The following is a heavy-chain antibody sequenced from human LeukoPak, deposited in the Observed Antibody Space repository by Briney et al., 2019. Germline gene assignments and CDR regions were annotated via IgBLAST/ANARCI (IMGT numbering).Heavy chain of an antibody. CDR3: ARRGSWGQPRPFDY. V-gene: IGHV4-61*01. Sequence: SETLSLTCTVSGGSISSGSYYWNWIRQAPGKGLEWLGYIYYTGSTTYNPSVKSRITISLDTSKKQVSLKLRSVTAADTAVYHCARRGSWGQPRPFDYWGQGSLVTVSS. CDR2: IYYTGST. CDR1: GGSISSGSYY. D-gene: IGHD3-16*01. J-gene: IGHJ4*02.